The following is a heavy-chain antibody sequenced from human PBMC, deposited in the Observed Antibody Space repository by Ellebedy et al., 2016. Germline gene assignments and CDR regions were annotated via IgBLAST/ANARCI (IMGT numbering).Heavy chain of an antibody. V-gene: IGHV3-7*01. Sequence: GESLKISXAASGFTFTNWWMSWVRQAPGKGLEWVANIKQDGSEKYYVDSVKGRFTISRDNAKNSLYLQMNSLRAEDTAVYYCARDSTHGGYWSGYPDYYFDYWGQGTLVTVSS. CDR1: GFTFTNWW. J-gene: IGHJ4*02. CDR3: ARDSTHGGYWSGYPDYYFDY. D-gene: IGHD3-3*01. CDR2: IKQDGSEK.